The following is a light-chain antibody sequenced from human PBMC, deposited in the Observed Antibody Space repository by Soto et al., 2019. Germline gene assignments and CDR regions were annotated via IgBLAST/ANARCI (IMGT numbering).Light chain of an antibody. Sequence: QSVLTQPPSASGTPGQRVTISCSGSSSNIGSNTVNWYQQLPGTAPKLLIYSNNQRPSGVPDRFSGSKSGTSASLAISGLQSEDEDDYYGAAWDDSLNGHVFGGGTKVTVL. CDR2: SNN. V-gene: IGLV1-44*01. CDR3: AAWDDSLNGHV. J-gene: IGLJ3*02. CDR1: SSNIGSNT.